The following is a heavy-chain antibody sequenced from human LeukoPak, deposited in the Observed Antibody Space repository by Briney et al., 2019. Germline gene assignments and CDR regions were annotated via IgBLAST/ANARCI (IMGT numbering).Heavy chain of an antibody. J-gene: IGHJ4*02. V-gene: IGHV3-74*01. D-gene: IGHD4/OR15-4a*01. CDR2: ISNDESTI. CDR1: GFSFSSYW. Sequence: QPGGSLRLSCAASGFSFSSYWMHWVRQAPGKGPVWVSLISNDESTIIYADSVKGRFTISRDNAKNTLYLQMSSLRAEDTAVYYCARRAGAYSHPYDYWGQGTLVTVSS. CDR3: ARRAGAYSHPYDY.